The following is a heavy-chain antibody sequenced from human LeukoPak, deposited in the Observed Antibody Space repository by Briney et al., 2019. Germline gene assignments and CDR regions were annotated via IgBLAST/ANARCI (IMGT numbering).Heavy chain of an antibody. V-gene: IGHV4-34*01. CDR1: GGSFSGYY. CDR3: ARLVGQRRREKYYYYYIDV. Sequence: SETLSLTCAVYGGSFSGYYWSWIRQPPGKGLEWIGEINHSGSTNYNPSLKSRVTISVDTSKNQFSLKLSSVTAADTAVYYCARLVGQRRREKYYYYYIDVWGKGTTVTISS. CDR2: INHSGST. J-gene: IGHJ6*03. D-gene: IGHD2-21*01.